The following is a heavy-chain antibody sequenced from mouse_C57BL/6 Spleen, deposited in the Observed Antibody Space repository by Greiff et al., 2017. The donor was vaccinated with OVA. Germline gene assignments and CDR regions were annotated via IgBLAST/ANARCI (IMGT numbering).Heavy chain of an antibody. CDR2: INPNNGGT. J-gene: IGHJ2*01. Sequence: VQLQQSGPELVKPGASVKISCKASGYTFTDYYMNWVKQSHGKSLEWIGDINPNNGGTSYNQKFKGKATLTVDKSSSTAYMELRSLTSEDSAVYYCARRITLFDYGGQGTTLTVSS. D-gene: IGHD1-1*01. CDR3: ARRITLFDY. V-gene: IGHV1-26*01. CDR1: GYTFTDYY.